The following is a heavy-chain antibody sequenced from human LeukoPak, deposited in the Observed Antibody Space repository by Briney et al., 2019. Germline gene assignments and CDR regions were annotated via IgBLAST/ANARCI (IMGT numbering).Heavy chain of an antibody. CDR1: GGSISSSSYY. CDR2: IYYSGST. Sequence: PSETLSLTCTVSGGSISSSSYYWGWIRQPPGKGLEWIGSIYYSGSTYYNPSLKSRVTISVDTSKNQFSLKLSSVTAADTAVYYCATIAAAGPLDAFDIWGQGTMVTVSS. J-gene: IGHJ3*02. V-gene: IGHV4-39*07. CDR3: ATIAAAGPLDAFDI. D-gene: IGHD6-13*01.